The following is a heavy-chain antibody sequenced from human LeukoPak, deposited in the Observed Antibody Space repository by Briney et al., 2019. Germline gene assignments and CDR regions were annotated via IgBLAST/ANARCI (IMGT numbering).Heavy chain of an antibody. CDR2: FDPEDGET. CDR3: ATVSYYYDSSGYQGYFQH. J-gene: IGHJ1*01. Sequence: VSVKVSCKVSEYTLTELSMHWVRQAPGKGLEWMGGFDPEDGETIYAQKFQGRVTMAEDTSTDTAYMELSSLRSEDTAMYYCATVSYYYDSSGYQGYFQHWGQGTLVTVSS. D-gene: IGHD3-22*01. V-gene: IGHV1-24*01. CDR1: EYTLTELS.